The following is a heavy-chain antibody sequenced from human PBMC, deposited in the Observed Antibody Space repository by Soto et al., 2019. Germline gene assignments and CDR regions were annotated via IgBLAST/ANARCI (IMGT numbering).Heavy chain of an antibody. CDR3: ARIRSTSCEYDY. D-gene: IGHD2-2*01. Sequence: SGPTLVNPTQTLTLTCTFSGFSLSTSGMCVSWIRQPPGKALEWLARIDWDDDKYYSTSLKTRLTISKDTSKNQVVLTMTNMDPVDTATYYCARIRSTSCEYDYWGQGTLVTVPQ. J-gene: IGHJ4*02. V-gene: IGHV2-70*11. CDR1: GFSLSTSGMC. CDR2: IDWDDDK.